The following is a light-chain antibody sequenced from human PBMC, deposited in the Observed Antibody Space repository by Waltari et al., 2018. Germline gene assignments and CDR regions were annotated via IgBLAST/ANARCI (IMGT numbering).Light chain of an antibody. CDR3: QRYDNLPIFA. CDR1: QPITNY. J-gene: IGKJ3*01. CDR2: DAS. V-gene: IGKV1-33*01. Sequence: DIQMTQSPSSLSAYVGDRVTITCQASQPITNYLTWYQQKPGKAPKLLIYDASNLETGVPSRFSGSQSGTVFTFTISSLQPEDVATYYCQRYDNLPIFAFGPGTKVDVK.